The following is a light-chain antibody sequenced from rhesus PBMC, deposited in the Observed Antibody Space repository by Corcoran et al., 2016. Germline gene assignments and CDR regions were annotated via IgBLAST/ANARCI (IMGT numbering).Light chain of an antibody. CDR3: QQDYRWPLT. CDR1: QSVSFS. J-gene: IGKJ4*01. V-gene: IGKV3-42*01. Sequence: EIVMTQSPATLSLSPGERATLSCRASQSVSFSLAWYQQKPGQAPKLLIYGTSTRATGIPERFSGSGSGTEFTLTSSSLEPEDVGVYYCQQDYRWPLTFGGGTKVELK. CDR2: GTS.